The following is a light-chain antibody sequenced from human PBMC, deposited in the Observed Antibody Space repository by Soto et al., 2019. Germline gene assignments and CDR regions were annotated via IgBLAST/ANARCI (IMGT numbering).Light chain of an antibody. CDR3: QQLNGSPWT. CDR2: CAS. V-gene: IGKV1-9*01. Sequence: IQLTQSPSSLSASVGDRVTITCRASPAIASFLAWYQQKPGTAPKLLIYCASTLQSGVPSSVSGSRSGTDYTLTIASLQPEDFATYYCQQLNGSPWTFGQGTKVEIK. J-gene: IGKJ1*01. CDR1: PAIASF.